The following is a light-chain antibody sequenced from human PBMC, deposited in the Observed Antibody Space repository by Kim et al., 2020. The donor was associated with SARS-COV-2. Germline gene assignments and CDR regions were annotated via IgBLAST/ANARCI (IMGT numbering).Light chain of an antibody. V-gene: IGLV3-21*04. CDR3: QVWDSSSDHPV. Sequence: APGKTASVTCGGNNIGSKSVHCYQQKPGQAPVLVIYYDSDRPSGIPERFSGSNSENTATLTISRVEAGDEADYYCQVWDSSSDHPVFGGGTQLTVL. J-gene: IGLJ3*02. CDR1: NIGSKS. CDR2: YDS.